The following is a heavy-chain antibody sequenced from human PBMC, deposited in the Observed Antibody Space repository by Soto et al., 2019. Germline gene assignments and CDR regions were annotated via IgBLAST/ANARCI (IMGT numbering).Heavy chain of an antibody. CDR1: GGSISSGGYY. CDR2: IYYSGST. V-gene: IGHV4-31*03. D-gene: IGHD3-22*01. Sequence: QVQLQESGPGLVKPSQTLSLTCTVSGGSISSGGYYCSWIRQHPGKGLEWIGYIYYSGSTYYNPSLKSRVTISVGTSKNQFSLKLSSVTAADTAVYYCARDSHYYDSSGYYGTYYYYGMDVWGQGTTVTVSS. J-gene: IGHJ6*02. CDR3: ARDSHYYDSSGYYGTYYYYGMDV.